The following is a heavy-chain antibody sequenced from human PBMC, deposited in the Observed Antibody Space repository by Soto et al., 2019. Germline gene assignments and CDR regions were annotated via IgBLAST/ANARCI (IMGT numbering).Heavy chain of an antibody. CDR3: ERDKVWGGFDI. V-gene: IGHV1-18*01. CDR1: GYSFSNYN. CDR2: ISGYNGNT. Sequence: ASVKVSCKASGYSFSNYNFCWLRQAPGQGLEWLGWISGYNGNTNYAQKFQGRVTMTTDAFTSTAYMELRSLRSDDTAVYYCERDKVWGGFDIWGKGTMVTV. J-gene: IGHJ3*02. D-gene: IGHD3-16*01.